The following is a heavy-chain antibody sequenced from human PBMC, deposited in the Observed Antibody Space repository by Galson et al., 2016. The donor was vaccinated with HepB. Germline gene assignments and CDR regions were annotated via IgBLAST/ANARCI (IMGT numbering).Heavy chain of an antibody. J-gene: IGHJ6*02. CDR3: AVRGYSYVPYYYYGMDV. CDR2: INPLFGTA. D-gene: IGHD5-18*01. V-gene: IGHV1-69*06. Sequence: SVKVSCKASGGTFSSYAISWVRQAPGQGLEWMGGINPLFGTANYAQKFQGRVTITADKSTSTAYMELSSLRSEDTAVYYCAVRGYSYVPYYYYGMDVWGQGTTVTVSS. CDR1: GGTFSSYA.